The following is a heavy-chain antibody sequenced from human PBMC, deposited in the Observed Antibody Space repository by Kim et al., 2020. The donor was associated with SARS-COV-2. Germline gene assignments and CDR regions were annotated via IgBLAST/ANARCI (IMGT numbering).Heavy chain of an antibody. CDR3: AKARASYYYDSSGYYYEFFG. Sequence: GGSLRLSCAASGFTFSSYAMSWVRQAPGKGLEWVSAISGSGGSTYYADSVKGRFTISRDNSKNTLYLQMNSLRAEDTAVYYCAKARASYYYDSSGYYYEFFGWGQGTLVTVSS. J-gene: IGHJ4*02. CDR2: ISGSGGST. CDR1: GFTFSSYA. D-gene: IGHD3-22*01. V-gene: IGHV3-23*01.